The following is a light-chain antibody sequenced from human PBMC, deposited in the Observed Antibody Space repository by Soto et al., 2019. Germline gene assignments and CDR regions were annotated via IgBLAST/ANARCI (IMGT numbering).Light chain of an antibody. CDR3: SSYTSSSTRV. CDR2: EVS. J-gene: IGLJ1*01. V-gene: IGLV2-14*03. Sequence: QSALTQPASVSGSPVQSITISCTGTSSDVGAYDFVSWYQQHPDKAPKLMIYEVSNRPSGVSNRFSGSKSVNTATLTISGLQAEDEADYYCSSYTSSSTRVFGTGTKVTVL. CDR1: SSDVGAYDF.